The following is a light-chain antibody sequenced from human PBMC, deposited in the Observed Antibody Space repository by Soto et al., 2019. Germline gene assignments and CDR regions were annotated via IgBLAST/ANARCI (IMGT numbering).Light chain of an antibody. CDR2: EVT. CDR1: SSDIGGHNY. V-gene: IGLV2-8*01. J-gene: IGLJ1*01. Sequence: QSALTQPPSASGSPGQSVTISCTGTSSDIGGHNYASWYQHHPGKAPKLIIYEVTKRPSGVPDRFSGSKSGNTASLTVSGRQTEDEADYYCSSYAGHNNYVFATGTKVTVL. CDR3: SSYAGHNNYV.